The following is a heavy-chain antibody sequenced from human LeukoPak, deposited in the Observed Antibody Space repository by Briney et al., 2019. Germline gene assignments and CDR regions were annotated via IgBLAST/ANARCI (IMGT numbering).Heavy chain of an antibody. D-gene: IGHD4-17*01. Sequence: GGSLRLSCAASGFTFDDYAMHWVRQAPGKGLEWVSGISWNSGSIGYADSVKGRFTISRDNSKNTLYLQMNSLRAEDTAVYYCAKVSYGDPVDYWGQGTLVTVSS. J-gene: IGHJ4*02. V-gene: IGHV3-9*01. CDR3: AKVSYGDPVDY. CDR1: GFTFDDYA. CDR2: ISWNSGSI.